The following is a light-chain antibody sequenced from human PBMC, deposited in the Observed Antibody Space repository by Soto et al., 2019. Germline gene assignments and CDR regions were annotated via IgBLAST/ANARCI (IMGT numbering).Light chain of an antibody. CDR3: MQSTQLPPT. CDR2: DAS. V-gene: IGKV3D-20*02. CDR1: QSVSSSY. J-gene: IGKJ5*01. Sequence: EIVLTQSPGTLSFSPGERATLSCRASQSVSSSYLAWYQQKPGQAPRLLIYDASNRATGIPARFSGSGSGTDFTLEISRVETDDVGIYYCMQSTQLPPTFGQGTRLEIK.